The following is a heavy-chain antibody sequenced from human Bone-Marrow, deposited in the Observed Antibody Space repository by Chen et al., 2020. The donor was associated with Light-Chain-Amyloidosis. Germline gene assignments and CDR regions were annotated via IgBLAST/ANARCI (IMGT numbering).Heavy chain of an antibody. V-gene: IGHV1-69*01. CDR1: GGIFRSYA. CDR2: IIPMSGTA. Sequence: QVQLLQSGAEVRKPGSSVKVSCKASGGIFRSYAISWVRQAPGQGLEWMGGIIPMSGTANYAQNFRDRLTITADESTTTAYMELRSLRSDDTAVYYCARGGYGGDVCYYYVAVWGKGTTVSVSS. D-gene: IGHD4-17*01. J-gene: IGHJ6*03. CDR3: ARGGYGGDVCYYYVAV.